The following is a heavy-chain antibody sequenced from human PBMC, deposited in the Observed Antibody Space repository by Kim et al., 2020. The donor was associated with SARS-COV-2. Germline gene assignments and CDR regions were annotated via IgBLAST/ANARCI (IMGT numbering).Heavy chain of an antibody. J-gene: IGHJ4*02. D-gene: IGHD2-21*02. CDR1: AGSISGSDFY. CDR3: VKRPGGDSYYHDY. CDR2: IYYSGST. V-gene: IGHV4-39*01. Sequence: SETLSLTCTVSAGSISGSDFYWGWIRQPPGKGLEWIANIYYSGSTWHNPSLKSRVTISVDTTKNQFSLKLTSVTAADTPVYYCVKRPGGDSYYHDYWGPG.